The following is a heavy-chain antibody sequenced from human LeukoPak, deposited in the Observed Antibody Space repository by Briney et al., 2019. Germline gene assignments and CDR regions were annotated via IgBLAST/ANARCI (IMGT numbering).Heavy chain of an antibody. D-gene: IGHD2-2*01. CDR3: ARDGGGVPAAMDY. CDR1: GGSISSYF. V-gene: IGHV4-59*01. J-gene: IGHJ4*02. Sequence: PSETLSLTCTVSGGSISSYFWTWIRQPPGKGLEWIGYIYFSGSTNYNPSLKSRVTISVDTSKNQFSLKLSSVTAADTAVYYCARDGGGVPAAMDYWGQGTLVTVSS. CDR2: IYFSGST.